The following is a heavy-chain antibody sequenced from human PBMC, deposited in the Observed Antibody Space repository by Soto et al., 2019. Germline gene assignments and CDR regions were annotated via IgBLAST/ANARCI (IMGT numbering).Heavy chain of an antibody. J-gene: IGHJ4*02. CDR1: GFTFSNAW. CDR2: IKSKVDGETT. D-gene: IGHD3-16*01. V-gene: IGHV3-15*01. Sequence: PGGSLRLSGAVSGFTFSNAWMNWVRQAPGKGLEWVGRIKSKVDGETTDYAAPVKGRFTISRDDSKTTVFLQMNNLKTEDTAVYHCSTGAYFLDFWGQGTLVTFYS. CDR3: STGAYFLDF.